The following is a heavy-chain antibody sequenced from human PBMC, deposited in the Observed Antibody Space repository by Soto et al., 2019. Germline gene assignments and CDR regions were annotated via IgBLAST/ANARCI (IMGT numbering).Heavy chain of an antibody. V-gene: IGHV3-30-3*01. Sequence: GSLRLSCAASGFTFSSYAMHWVRQAPGKGLEWVAVISYDGSNKYYADSVKGRFTISRDNSKNTLYLQMNSLRAEDTAVYYCARDSHDYGDLRKYYGMDVWGQGTTVTVSS. J-gene: IGHJ6*02. D-gene: IGHD4-17*01. CDR1: GFTFSSYA. CDR3: ARDSHDYGDLRKYYGMDV. CDR2: ISYDGSNK.